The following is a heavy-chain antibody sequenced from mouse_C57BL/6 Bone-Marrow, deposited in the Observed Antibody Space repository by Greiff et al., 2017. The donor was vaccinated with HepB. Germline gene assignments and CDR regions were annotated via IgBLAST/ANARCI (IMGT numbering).Heavy chain of an antibody. CDR2: IYPRSGNT. Sequence: QVQLQQSGAELARPGASVKLSCKASGYTFTSYGISWVKQRTGQGLEWIGEIYPRSGNTYYNEKFKGKATLTADQSSSTAYMELRSLTSEDSAVYFCASFFYDCYPWFAYWGQGTLVTVSA. V-gene: IGHV1-81*01. CDR1: GYTFTSYG. J-gene: IGHJ3*01. D-gene: IGHD2-3*01. CDR3: ASFFYDCYPWFAY.